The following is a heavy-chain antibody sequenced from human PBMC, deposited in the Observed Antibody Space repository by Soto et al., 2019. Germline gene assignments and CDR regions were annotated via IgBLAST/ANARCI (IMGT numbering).Heavy chain of an antibody. D-gene: IGHD2-2*01. CDR1: GYTFTGYY. V-gene: IGHV1-2*04. J-gene: IGHJ6*02. Sequence: GASVKVSCKASGYTFTGYYMHWVRQAPGQGLEWMGWINPNSGGTNYAQKFQGWVTMTRDTSISTAYMELSRLRSDDTAVYYCAKGYQLLSPYYYYGMDVWGQGTTVTVSS. CDR3: AKGYQLLSPYYYYGMDV. CDR2: INPNSGGT.